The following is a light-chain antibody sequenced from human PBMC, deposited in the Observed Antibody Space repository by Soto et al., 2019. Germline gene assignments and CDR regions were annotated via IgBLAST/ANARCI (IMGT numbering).Light chain of an antibody. CDR3: QQYNHWPRMLS. CDR1: QSLTSN. Sequence: EIILTQSPATLYVSPGERATLSCRASQSLTSNLAWYQQRPGQAPRLLIYYPSTRATDIPARFSGSGSGTEFTLTIASLQSEDFAVYYCQQYNHWPRMLSFGGGTRV. V-gene: IGKV3-15*01. CDR2: YPS. J-gene: IGKJ4*01.